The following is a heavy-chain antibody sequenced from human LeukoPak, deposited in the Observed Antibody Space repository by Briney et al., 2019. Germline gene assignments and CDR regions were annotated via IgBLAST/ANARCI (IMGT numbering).Heavy chain of an antibody. V-gene: IGHV3-21*01. CDR2: ISSSSSYI. J-gene: IGHJ4*02. CDR1: GFTFSSYS. D-gene: IGHD1-26*01. CDR3: ARGGGGSYYHLLDY. Sequence: GGSLRLSCAASGFTFSSYSMNWVRQAPGKGLEWVSSISSSSSYIYYADSVKGRFTISRDNAKNSLYLQMNSLRAEDTAVYYCARGGGGSYYHLLDYWGQGTLVTVSS.